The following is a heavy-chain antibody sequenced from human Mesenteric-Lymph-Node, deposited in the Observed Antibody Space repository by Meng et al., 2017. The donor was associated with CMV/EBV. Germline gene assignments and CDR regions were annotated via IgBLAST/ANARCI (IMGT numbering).Heavy chain of an antibody. CDR2: ISSSSGTV. D-gene: IGHD2-2*01. Sequence: GGSLRLSCAASGFTFSTYGMNWVRQAPGKGLEWISYISSSSGTVYYADSVKGRFTISRDNAKNSLHLQMNSLRAEDTAVYYCAKDFLGYCSSTSGNDAFDIWGQGTMVTVSS. J-gene: IGHJ3*02. CDR3: AKDFLGYCSSTSGNDAFDI. CDR1: GFTFSTYG. V-gene: IGHV3-48*04.